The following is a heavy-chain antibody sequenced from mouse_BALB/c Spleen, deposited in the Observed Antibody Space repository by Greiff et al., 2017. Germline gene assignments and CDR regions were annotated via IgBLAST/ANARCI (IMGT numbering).Heavy chain of an antibody. CDR3: ARSDYYGSWFAY. D-gene: IGHD1-1*01. CDR1: GFTFSSFG. J-gene: IGHJ3*01. Sequence: DVQLVESGGGLVQPGGSRKLSCAASGFTFSSFGMHWVRQAPEKGLEWVAYISSGSSTIYYADTVKGRFTISRDNPKNTLFLQMTSLRSEDTAMYYCARSDYYGSWFAYWGQGTLVTVSA. V-gene: IGHV5-17*02. CDR2: ISSGSSTI.